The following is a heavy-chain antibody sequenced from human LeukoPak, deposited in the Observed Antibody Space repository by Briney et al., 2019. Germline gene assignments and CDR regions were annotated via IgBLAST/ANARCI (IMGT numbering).Heavy chain of an antibody. CDR1: GFTFDDYA. J-gene: IGHJ6*03. D-gene: IGHD5-12*01. Sequence: PGGSLRLSCAASGFTFDDYAMHWVRQAPGKGLEWVSLISWDGGSTYYADSVKGRFTISRDNSKNSLYLQMNSLRAEDTALYYCAKAGATTYYYYMDVWGKGTTVTVSS. CDR3: AKAGATTYYYYMDV. V-gene: IGHV3-43D*03. CDR2: ISWDGGST.